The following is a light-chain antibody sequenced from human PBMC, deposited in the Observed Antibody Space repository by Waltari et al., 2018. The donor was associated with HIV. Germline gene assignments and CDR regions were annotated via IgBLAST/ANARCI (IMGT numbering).Light chain of an antibody. Sequence: SYELTQPPSVSVSPGQTARITCPGDNLGDRYTAWYQQRPVQSPVLVIYQDSKRPSECPDRVSGSNSRKTTTLTITETPALDEGDDCCQELESSTAGEFGGRTRLAVL. J-gene: IGLJ2*01. CDR1: NLGDRY. V-gene: IGLV3-1*01. CDR3: QELESSTAGE. CDR2: QDS.